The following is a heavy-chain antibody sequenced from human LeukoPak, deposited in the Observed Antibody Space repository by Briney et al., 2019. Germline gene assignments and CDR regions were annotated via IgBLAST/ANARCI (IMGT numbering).Heavy chain of an antibody. Sequence: GESLKISCKGSGYTFTNYWIGWVRQMPGKGLEWMGVIYPGSSDTRYSPSLQGQVTISADKSVSTAYLQWNSLKASDTAMYYCARQGGGSGYAYSSFWGQGTLVTVSS. J-gene: IGHJ4*02. CDR3: ARQGGGSGYAYSSF. CDR1: GYTFTNYW. V-gene: IGHV5-51*01. CDR2: IYPGSSDT. D-gene: IGHD5-12*01.